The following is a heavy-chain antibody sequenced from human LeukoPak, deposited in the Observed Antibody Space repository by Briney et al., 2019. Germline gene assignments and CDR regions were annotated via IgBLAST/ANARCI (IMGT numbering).Heavy chain of an antibody. Sequence: PSETLSLTCAVYGGSFSGYYWSWIRQPPGKGLEGIGEINHSGSTNYNPSLKSRVTISVDTSKNQFSLKLSSVTAADTAVYYCTRWSYGGFDYWGQGTLVTVSS. D-gene: IGHD5-18*01. J-gene: IGHJ4*02. CDR3: TRWSYGGFDY. V-gene: IGHV4-34*01. CDR1: GGSFSGYY. CDR2: INHSGST.